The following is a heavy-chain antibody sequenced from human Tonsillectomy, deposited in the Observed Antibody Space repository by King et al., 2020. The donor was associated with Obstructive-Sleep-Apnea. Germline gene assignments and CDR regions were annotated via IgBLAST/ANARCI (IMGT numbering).Heavy chain of an antibody. CDR2: IFYSGSS. V-gene: IGHV4-31*03. CDR1: GGSISSGGYY. CDR3: AGDPYGDPTDGMDV. D-gene: IGHD4-17*01. Sequence: VQLQESGPGLVKPSQTLSLTCTVSGGSISSGGYYWSWIRQPPGKGLEWIGYIFYSGSSYYNPSLKSRVTISVDTSKNQFSLKLSSGTAADTAVYYCAGDPYGDPTDGMDVWGQGTTVTVPS. J-gene: IGHJ6*02.